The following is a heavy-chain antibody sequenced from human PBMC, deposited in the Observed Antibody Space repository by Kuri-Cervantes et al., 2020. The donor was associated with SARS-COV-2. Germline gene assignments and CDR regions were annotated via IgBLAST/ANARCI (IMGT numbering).Heavy chain of an antibody. D-gene: IGHD3-3*01. CDR3: ARQMMSSITIFGVVITRNWFDP. V-gene: IGHV4-59*04. CDR2: IYYSGST. Sequence: GSLRLSCTVSGGSISSYYWSWIRQPPGKGLEWIGYIYYSGSTYYNPSLKSRVTISVDTSKNQFSLKLSSVTAADTAVYYCARQMMSSITIFGVVITRNWFDPWGQGTLVTVS. CDR1: GGSISSYY. J-gene: IGHJ5*02.